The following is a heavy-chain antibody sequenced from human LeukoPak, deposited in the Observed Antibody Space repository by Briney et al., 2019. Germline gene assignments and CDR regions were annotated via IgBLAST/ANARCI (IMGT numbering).Heavy chain of an antibody. CDR2: IYYSGNT. CDR3: ARDGIAAAGTDSHYYYYYMDV. V-gene: IGHV4-59*01. CDR1: GGSISSDY. Sequence: SETLSLTCTVSGGSISSDYWSWIRQSPGKGLEWIGYIYYSGNTKYNPSLKSRVTISEDTSKNQFSLKLSSVTAADTAVYYCARDGIAAAGTDSHYYYYYMDVWGKGTTVTVSS. J-gene: IGHJ6*03. D-gene: IGHD6-13*01.